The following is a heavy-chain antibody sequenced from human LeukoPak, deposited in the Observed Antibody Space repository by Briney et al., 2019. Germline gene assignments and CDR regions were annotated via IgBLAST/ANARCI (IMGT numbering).Heavy chain of an antibody. Sequence: PGGSLRLSCAASGFTFSSYAMHWVRQAPGKGLEWVAVISYDGSNKYYADSVKGRFTISRDNSKNTLYLQMNSLRAEDTAVYYCARAPYCSGGSCYPRNGAFDIWGQGTMVTVSS. CDR2: ISYDGSNK. CDR1: GFTFSSYA. J-gene: IGHJ3*02. CDR3: ARAPYCSGGSCYPRNGAFDI. V-gene: IGHV3-30-3*01. D-gene: IGHD2-15*01.